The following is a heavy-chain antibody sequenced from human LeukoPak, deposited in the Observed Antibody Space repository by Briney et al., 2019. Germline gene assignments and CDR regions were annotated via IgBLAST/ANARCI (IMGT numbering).Heavy chain of an antibody. CDR3: ARVSRPLNYYYYYYMDV. CDR1: GFTFSSYE. V-gene: IGHV3-48*03. Sequence: GGSLRLSCAASGFTFSSYEMNWVRQAPGKGLEWVSYISSSGSTINYADSVKGRFTISRDNAKNSLYLQMNSLRAEDTAVYYCARVSRPLNYYYYYYMDVWGKGTTVTVSS. CDR2: ISSSGSTI. J-gene: IGHJ6*03.